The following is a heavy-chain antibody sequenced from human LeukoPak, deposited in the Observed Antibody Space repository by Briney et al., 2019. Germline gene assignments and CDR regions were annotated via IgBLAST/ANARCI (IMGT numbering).Heavy chain of an antibody. D-gene: IGHD3-22*01. Sequence: QSGGSLRLSCVASGFSFNNFGMSWVRQAPGKGLEWVSSISGTGGSTHYADSVKGRFTISRDNSKNTLYLQMNSLRAEDTAVYYCARDYYDTSEMDVWGQGTTVTVSS. CDR1: GFSFNNFG. J-gene: IGHJ6*02. CDR3: ARDYYDTSEMDV. V-gene: IGHV3-23*01. CDR2: ISGTGGST.